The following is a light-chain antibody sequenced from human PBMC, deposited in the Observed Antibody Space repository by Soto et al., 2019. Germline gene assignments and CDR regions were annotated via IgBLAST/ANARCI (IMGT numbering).Light chain of an antibody. J-gene: IGKJ1*01. Sequence: DIVLSQSLGTLSLSPGDRATLSCRASQSVSGTHLAWYQQKPGQAPRLLIYGASSRATGIPDRFSGRGSGTDFTLTISRLEPEDFAVYYCQQYGSSPTWTFGQGSKVDIK. CDR3: QQYGSSPTWT. V-gene: IGKV3-20*01. CDR2: GAS. CDR1: QSVSGTH.